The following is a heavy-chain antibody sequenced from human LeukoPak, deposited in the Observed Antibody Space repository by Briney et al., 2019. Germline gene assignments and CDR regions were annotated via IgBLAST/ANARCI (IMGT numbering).Heavy chain of an antibody. CDR2: ISYDGSNK. D-gene: IGHD4-17*01. CDR3: ARDTRGAYGDYEFGY. Sequence: GGSLRLSCAASGFTFSSYAMHWVRQAPGKGLEWVAVISYDGSNKYYADSVKGRFTISRDNSKNTLYLQMNSLRAEDTAVYYCARDTRGAYGDYEFGYWGQGTLVTVSS. CDR1: GFTFSSYA. V-gene: IGHV3-30-3*01. J-gene: IGHJ4*02.